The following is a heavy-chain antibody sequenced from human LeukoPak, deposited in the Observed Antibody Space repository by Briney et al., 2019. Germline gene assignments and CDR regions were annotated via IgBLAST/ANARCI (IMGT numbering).Heavy chain of an antibody. CDR1: GGSISGYH. J-gene: IGHJ4*02. CDR2: IYYSGSS. V-gene: IGHV4-59*12. CDR3: ATIYDFWSGSVYYFDD. Sequence: SETLSLTCNVSGGSISGYHWSWIRQPPGKGLEWLGYIYYSGSSNYNPSLKSRVTMSVDTSKNQFYLKLTSVTAADTAVYFCATIYDFWSGSVYYFDDWGQGTLVTVSS. D-gene: IGHD3-3*01.